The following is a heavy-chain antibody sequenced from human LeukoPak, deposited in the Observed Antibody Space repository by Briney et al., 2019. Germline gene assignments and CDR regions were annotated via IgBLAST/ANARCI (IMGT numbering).Heavy chain of an antibody. CDR3: MRAAAGTSFSDY. CDR2: INPSGGSA. Sequence: ASVKVSCKASGYTFTSYYMHWVRQAPGQGLEWMGIINPSGGSASYAQKFQGRVTMTRDMSTSTVYMELSSLRSEDTAVYYCMRAAAGTSFSDYWGQGTLVTVSS. CDR1: GYTFTSYY. D-gene: IGHD6-13*01. J-gene: IGHJ4*02. V-gene: IGHV1-46*01.